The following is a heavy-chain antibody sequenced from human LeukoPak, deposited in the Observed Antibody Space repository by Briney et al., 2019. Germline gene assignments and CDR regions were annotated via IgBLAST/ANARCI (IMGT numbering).Heavy chain of an antibody. CDR3: AKDRSWVEMATINSFDY. V-gene: IGHV1-2*02. J-gene: IGHJ4*02. D-gene: IGHD5-24*01. Sequence: ASVKVSCKASGYIFADYYMHWVRQAPGQGLEWMGWINPNNGGTNYAQKFQGRATMTRDTSISTAYMELSRLRSDDTAMYYCAKDRSWVEMATINSFDYWGQGTLVTVSS. CDR2: INPNNGGT. CDR1: GYIFADYY.